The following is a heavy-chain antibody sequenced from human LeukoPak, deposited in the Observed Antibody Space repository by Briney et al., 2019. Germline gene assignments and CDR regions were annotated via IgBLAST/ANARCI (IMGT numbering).Heavy chain of an antibody. V-gene: IGHV3-7*01. CDR2: IKQDGSEK. Sequence: GGSLRLSCAASGFTFSSYRMSWVRQAPGKGLEWVANIKQDGSEKYYVDSVKGRFTISRDNAKNSLYLQMNSLRAEDTAVYYCARETPCGGDCYHFDYWGQGTLVTVSS. D-gene: IGHD2-21*02. CDR3: ARETPCGGDCYHFDY. CDR1: GFTFSSYR. J-gene: IGHJ4*02.